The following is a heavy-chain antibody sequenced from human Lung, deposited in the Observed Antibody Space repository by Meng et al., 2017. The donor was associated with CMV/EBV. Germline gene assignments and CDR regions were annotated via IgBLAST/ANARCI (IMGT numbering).Heavy chain of an antibody. CDR1: GGTFSSYA. Sequence: SVKVSXKASGGTFSSYAISWVRQAPGQGLEWMGGIIPIFGRTHYAQKFQGRVTITTDDSTSTAYMELSSLSSEDTALYYCASYSYHFLGYCTPTNCQGSVQFDYWGQG. D-gene: IGHD2-2*01. V-gene: IGHV1-69*05. CDR2: IIPIFGRT. J-gene: IGHJ4*02. CDR3: ASYSYHFLGYCTPTNCQGSVQFDY.